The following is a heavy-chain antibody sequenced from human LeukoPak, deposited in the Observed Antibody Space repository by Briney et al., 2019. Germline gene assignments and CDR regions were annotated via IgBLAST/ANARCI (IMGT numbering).Heavy chain of an antibody. CDR3: AKVAFGLTTKDY. J-gene: IGHJ4*02. CDR1: GFTFSSYV. V-gene: IGHV3-30*04. D-gene: IGHD1-14*01. Sequence: GRSLRLSCAASGFTFSSYVMHWVRQAQAKGLERVASISYDGSNEYYADSVKGRFTISRDNSKNTLYLQMNSLRAADTAVYYCAKVAFGLTTKDYWGQGTLVTVSS. CDR2: ISYDGSNE.